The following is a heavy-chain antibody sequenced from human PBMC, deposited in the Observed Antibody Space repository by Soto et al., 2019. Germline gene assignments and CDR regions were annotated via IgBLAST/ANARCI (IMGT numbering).Heavy chain of an antibody. Sequence: GGSLRLSCAASGFTFSSYEMNWVRQAPGKGLEWVSYISSSGSTIYYADSVKGRFTISRDNAKNSLYLQMNSLRAEDTAVYYCARGVSSSWYLNWLDPWGQGTLVTVSS. CDR2: ISSSGSTI. CDR3: ARGVSSSWYLNWLDP. CDR1: GFTFSSYE. J-gene: IGHJ5*02. D-gene: IGHD6-13*01. V-gene: IGHV3-48*03.